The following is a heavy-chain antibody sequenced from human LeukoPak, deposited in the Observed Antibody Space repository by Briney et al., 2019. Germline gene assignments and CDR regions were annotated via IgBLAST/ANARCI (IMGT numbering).Heavy chain of an antibody. J-gene: IGHJ4*02. D-gene: IGHD3-10*01. Sequence: PGGSLRLSCEASGFTFGTYEMTWVRQAPGKGLEWLSYISTSGSVIVYADSVRGRFTISRDNAKNSLFLQMNNLRAEDTAVYYCARLPQGRGAYYFDYWGQGTLVTVSS. CDR1: GFTFGTYE. V-gene: IGHV3-48*03. CDR3: ARLPQGRGAYYFDY. CDR2: ISTSGSVI.